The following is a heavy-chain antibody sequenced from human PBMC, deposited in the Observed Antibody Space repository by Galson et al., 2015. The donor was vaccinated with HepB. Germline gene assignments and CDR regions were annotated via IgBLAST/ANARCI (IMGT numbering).Heavy chain of an antibody. Sequence: SLSISCAASGVTVGGISMSWVRQAPGKGLVWVSVFYSGGTTYYTAPAEGRFTISSHNSKNTLYLQMNSLRAEDTAVYYCARDYYGSGSYPYEAFDIWGQGTMVTVSS. CDR1: GVTVGGIS. CDR2: FYSGGTT. V-gene: IGHV3-53*04. J-gene: IGHJ3*02. D-gene: IGHD3-10*01. CDR3: ARDYYGSGSYPYEAFDI.